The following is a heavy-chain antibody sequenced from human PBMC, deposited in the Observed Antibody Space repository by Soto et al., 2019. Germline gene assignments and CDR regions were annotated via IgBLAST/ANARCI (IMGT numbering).Heavy chain of an antibody. CDR3: ADMRGQWLPRD. D-gene: IGHD6-19*01. CDR1: GGSISGSDYY. V-gene: IGHV4-39*01. J-gene: IGHJ4*02. CDR2: IYRTGTA. Sequence: QLQLQESGPGLVEPSETLSLTCTVSGGSISGSDYYCAWIRQPPGKGLEWLGTIYRTGTAYYNPSLKSRVTLSVDTSKNQFFLNLNSVSAADTAVYFCADMRGQWLPRDWGQGTLVTVSS.